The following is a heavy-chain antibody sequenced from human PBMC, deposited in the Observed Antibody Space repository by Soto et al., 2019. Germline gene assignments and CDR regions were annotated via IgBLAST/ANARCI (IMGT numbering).Heavy chain of an antibody. D-gene: IGHD2-2*01. CDR3: ASYQMWVNGMDV. CDR2: MNPNSGNT. Sequence: ASVNVSCKASGYTFTSYDINWVRQATGQGLEWMGWMNPNSGNTGYAQKFQGRVTMTRNTSISTAYMELSSLRSEDTAVYYCASYQMWVNGMDVWGQGTTVTVSS. CDR1: GYTFTSYD. J-gene: IGHJ6*02. V-gene: IGHV1-8*01.